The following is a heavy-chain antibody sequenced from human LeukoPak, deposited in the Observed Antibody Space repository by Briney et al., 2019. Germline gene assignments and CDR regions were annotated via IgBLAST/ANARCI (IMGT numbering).Heavy chain of an antibody. CDR1: GYTFTSYD. D-gene: IGHD3-10*01. CDR2: MNPNSGNT. V-gene: IGHV1-8*01. J-gene: IGHJ4*02. CDR3: AASSDTSLWFYDY. Sequence: ASVKVSCKASGYTFTSYDINWVRQATGQGLEWMGWMNPNSGNTGYAQKFQGRVTITADKSTSTAYMELSSLRSEDTAVYYCAASSDTSLWFYDYWGQGTLVTVSS.